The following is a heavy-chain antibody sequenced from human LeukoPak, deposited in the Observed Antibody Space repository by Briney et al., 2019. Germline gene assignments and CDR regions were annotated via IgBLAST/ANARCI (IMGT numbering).Heavy chain of an antibody. D-gene: IGHD2-8*01. J-gene: IGHJ5*02. V-gene: IGHV3-23*01. CDR1: GFTFSSYA. CDR3: AKSHIYAKPYWFAP. Sequence: GGSLRLSCAASGFTFSSYAMSWVRQAPGKGLEWVSGINGSGGSTYYADSVKGRFTISRDNSKNTVYLQMSSLRAEDKAVYYCAKSHIYAKPYWFAPWGQGTLVTVSS. CDR2: INGSGGST.